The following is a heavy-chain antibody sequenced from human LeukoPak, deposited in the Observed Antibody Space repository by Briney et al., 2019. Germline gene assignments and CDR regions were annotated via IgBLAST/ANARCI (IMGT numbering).Heavy chain of an antibody. V-gene: IGHV3-30*04. CDR3: ARENQRSSGSAGFFDY. J-gene: IGHJ4*02. CDR2: ISSDGINK. CDR1: GFTFSSYL. Sequence: GGSLRLSCAASGFTFSSYLMFWVCQAPGKGLEWVAAISSDGINKYYADSVKGRFTISRDNSKNTLDVQMNSLRGEDTAVYYCARENQRSSGSAGFFDYWGQGALVTVSS. D-gene: IGHD6-25*01.